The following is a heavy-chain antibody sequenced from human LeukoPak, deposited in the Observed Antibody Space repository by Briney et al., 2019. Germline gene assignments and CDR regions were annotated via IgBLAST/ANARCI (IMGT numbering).Heavy chain of an antibody. CDR1: GFGFSNFW. V-gene: IGHV3-74*01. J-gene: IGHJ4*02. CDR3: TREADPAFSASSSPDF. Sequence: GGSLRLSCAASGFGFSNFWMHWVRQAPGKGLEWVSRIKTDGFITAYADSVKGRFTISRDNAKNTLYLHMNSLKGEDTATYFCTREADPAFSASSSPDFWGQGTPVTVS. CDR2: IKTDGFIT. D-gene: IGHD6-6*01.